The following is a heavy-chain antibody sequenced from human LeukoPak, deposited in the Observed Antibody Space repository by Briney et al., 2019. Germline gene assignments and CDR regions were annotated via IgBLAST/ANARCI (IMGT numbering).Heavy chain of an antibody. CDR2: MNIDGSEK. D-gene: IGHD3-9*01. J-gene: IGHJ4*02. Sequence: GGSLRLSCAASGFTFSSYWMGWVRQAPGKRLEWVANMNIDGSEKYYADSAKGRFTISRDNAKNSLYLQMNSLRAEDTAVYYCARPHTGYYHYWGQGTLVTVSS. V-gene: IGHV3-7*01. CDR3: ARPHTGYYHY. CDR1: GFTFSSYW.